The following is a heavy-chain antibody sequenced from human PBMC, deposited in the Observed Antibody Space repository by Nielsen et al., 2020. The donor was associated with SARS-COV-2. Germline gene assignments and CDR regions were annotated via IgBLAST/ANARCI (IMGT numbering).Heavy chain of an antibody. CDR2: IYPGDSET. CDR3: ARHSDRAVAGHPFDT. J-gene: IGHJ3*02. V-gene: IGHV5-51*01. D-gene: IGHD6-19*01. CDR1: GYSFATYW. Sequence: GESLKISCKASGYSFATYWIDWVRQKPGEGLEWMGIIYPGDSETRYSPSFEGHVTISADKSTSTAYLQWSRLKASDTATYFCARHSDRAVAGHPFDTWSQGTMVTVSS.